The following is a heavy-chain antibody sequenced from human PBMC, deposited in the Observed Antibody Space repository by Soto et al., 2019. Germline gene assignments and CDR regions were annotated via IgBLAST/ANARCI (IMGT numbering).Heavy chain of an antibody. J-gene: IGHJ6*02. Sequence: GASLKVSCKSSGYIFTGYYMHWVRQAPGQGLEWMGWINPNSGGTNYAQKFQGWVTMTRDTSISTAYMELSRLRSDDTAVYYCARAPGIAAALYYGMDVWGQGTTVTVSS. CDR3: ARAPGIAAALYYGMDV. D-gene: IGHD6-13*01. V-gene: IGHV1-2*04. CDR2: INPNSGGT. CDR1: GYIFTGYY.